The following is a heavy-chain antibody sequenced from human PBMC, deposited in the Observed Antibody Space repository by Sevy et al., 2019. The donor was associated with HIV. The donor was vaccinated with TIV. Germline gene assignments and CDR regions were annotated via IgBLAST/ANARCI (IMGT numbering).Heavy chain of an antibody. J-gene: IGHJ4*02. CDR2: MSPKSGKT. Sequence: ASVKVSCKTSGYTFTSYDINWVRQATGQGLEWMGWMSPKSGKTGYAQKFQGRLTMTRNTSISTAYMELSSLRSDDTAVYYCARAGSGWYDHYFDDWGQGTLVTVSS. V-gene: IGHV1-8*01. D-gene: IGHD6-19*01. CDR3: ARAGSGWYDHYFDD. CDR1: GYTFTSYD.